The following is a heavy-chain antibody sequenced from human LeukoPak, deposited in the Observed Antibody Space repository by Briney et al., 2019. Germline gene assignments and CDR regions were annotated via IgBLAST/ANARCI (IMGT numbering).Heavy chain of an antibody. CDR3: ARNWNHYYYYYYMDV. CDR2: INHSGST. V-gene: IGHV4-34*01. Sequence: SETLSLTCAVYGGSFSGYYWSWIRQPPGKGLEWIGEINHSGSTNYNPSLKSRVTISVDTSKNQFSLKLSSVTAADTAVYYCARNWNHYYYYYYMDVWGKGTTVTVSS. CDR1: GGSFSGYY. J-gene: IGHJ6*03. D-gene: IGHD1-14*01.